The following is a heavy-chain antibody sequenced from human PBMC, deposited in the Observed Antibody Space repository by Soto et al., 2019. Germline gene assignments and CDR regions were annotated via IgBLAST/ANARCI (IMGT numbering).Heavy chain of an antibody. V-gene: IGHV4-34*01. CDR1: GGSFSGYY. CDR3: ARVPDAKNYYYGMAV. D-gene: IGHD2-2*01. CDR2: INHSGST. Sequence: SETLSLTCAVYGGSFSGYYWSWIRQPPGKGLEWIGEINHSGSTNYNPSLKSRVTISVDTSKNQFSLKLSSVTAADTAVYYCARVPDAKNYYYGMAVWGQGTRVTVSS. J-gene: IGHJ6*02.